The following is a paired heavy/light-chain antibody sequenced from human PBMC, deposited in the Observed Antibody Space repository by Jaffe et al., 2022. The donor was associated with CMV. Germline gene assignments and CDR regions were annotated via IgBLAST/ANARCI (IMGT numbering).Light chain of an antibody. CDR3: ATWAGSLSGFYV. CDR2: RNN. J-gene: IGLJ1*01. Sequence: QSVLTQPPSASGTPGQRVTISCSGSSSNIGSNSVYWYQQLPGTAPKLLIYRNNQRPSGVPDRFSGSKSGTLASLAISGLRSEDEADYYCATWAGSLSGFYVFGTGTKVTVL. CDR1: SSNIGSNS. V-gene: IGLV1-47*01.
Heavy chain of an antibody. CDR1: GFTFSNYW. Sequence: EVHLVESGGGLVQPGGSLRLSCAGSGFTFSNYWMMWVRQAPGKGLEWLANIEQDGSDKYYVDSVRGRFTISRDNAKNSLYLQMNSLRVEDTAVYYCARSYIETIMALGDFWGQGILVTVSS. D-gene: IGHD3-16*01. J-gene: IGHJ4*02. V-gene: IGHV3-7*01. CDR3: ARSYIETIMALGDF. CDR2: IEQDGSDK.